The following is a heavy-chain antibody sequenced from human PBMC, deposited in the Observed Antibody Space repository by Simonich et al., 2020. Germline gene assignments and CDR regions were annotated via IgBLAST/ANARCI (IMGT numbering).Heavy chain of an antibody. D-gene: IGHD1-1*01. CDR2: ESSYNGNT. CDR1: GYTFTNYG. CDR3: ARSTTGTTAFDI. J-gene: IGHJ3*02. Sequence: QVQLVQSGAEVKKPGASVKVSCKASGYTFTNYGISWVRQAPGQGLEWMGWESSYNGNTKYTQKPQGRVTMTTDTSTSTAYMELRSLRSDDTAVYYCARSTTGTTAFDIWGQGTMVTVSS. V-gene: IGHV1-18*01.